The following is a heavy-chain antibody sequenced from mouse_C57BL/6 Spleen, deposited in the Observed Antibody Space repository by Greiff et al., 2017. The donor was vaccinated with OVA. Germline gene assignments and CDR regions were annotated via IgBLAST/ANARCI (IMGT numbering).Heavy chain of an antibody. D-gene: IGHD2-12*01. CDR1: GYSITSGYY. CDR3: AREPLYDRYFDV. J-gene: IGHJ1*03. Sequence: EVHLVESGPGLVKPSQSLSLTCSVTGYSITSGYYWNWIRQFPGNKLEWMGYISYDGSNNYNPSLKNRISITRDTSKNQFFLKLNSVTTEDTATYYCAREPLYDRYFDVWGTGTTVTVSS. V-gene: IGHV3-6*01. CDR2: ISYDGSN.